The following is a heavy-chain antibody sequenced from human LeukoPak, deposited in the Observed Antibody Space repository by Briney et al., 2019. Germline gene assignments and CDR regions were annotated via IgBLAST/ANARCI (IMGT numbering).Heavy chain of an antibody. V-gene: IGHV1-8*03. CDR3: AREVYYDSSGYYN. CDR1: GYTFTSYD. CDR2: MNPNSGNT. Sequence: ASVKVSCKASGYTFTSYDINWVRQATGQGLEWMGWMNPNSGNTGYAQKFQGRVTITRNTSINTAYMELSSLRSEDTAVYYCAREVYYDSSGYYNWGQGTLVTVSS. J-gene: IGHJ4*02. D-gene: IGHD3-22*01.